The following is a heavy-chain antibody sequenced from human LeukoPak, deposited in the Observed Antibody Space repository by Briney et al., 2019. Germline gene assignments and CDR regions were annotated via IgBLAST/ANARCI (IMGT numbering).Heavy chain of an antibody. CDR1: GFTFNTYS. CDR3: AKDPDRTVTNNDAFDI. D-gene: IGHD4-17*01. Sequence: GGSLRLSCAASGFTFNTYSMIWVRQAPGKGLEWVATIKQDGSEIYYVDSVRGRFTISRDNAKNSLYLQMNSLRAEDTALYYCAKDPDRTVTNNDAFDIWGQGTMVTVSS. V-gene: IGHV3-7*03. CDR2: IKQDGSEI. J-gene: IGHJ3*02.